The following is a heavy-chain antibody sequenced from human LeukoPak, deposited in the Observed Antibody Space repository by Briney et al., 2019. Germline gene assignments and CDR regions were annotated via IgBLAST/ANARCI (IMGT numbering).Heavy chain of an antibody. V-gene: IGHV4-34*01. Sequence: SETLSLTCAVYGVSFSGYYWSWIRQPPGKGLEWLGEINHSGSTNYNPSLKSRVTISVDTSKNQFSLKLSSVTAADTAVYYCARGEGQLWSYYFDYWGQGTLVTVSS. CDR3: ARGEGQLWSYYFDY. CDR2: INHSGST. CDR1: GVSFSGYY. J-gene: IGHJ4*02. D-gene: IGHD5-18*01.